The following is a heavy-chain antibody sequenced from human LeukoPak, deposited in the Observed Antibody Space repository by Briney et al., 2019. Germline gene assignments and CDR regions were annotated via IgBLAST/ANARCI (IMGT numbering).Heavy chain of an antibody. Sequence: SETLSLTCTVSGGSISSGGYYWSWIRQPPGKGLEWIGYIYYSGSTNYNPSLKSRVTISVDTSKNQFSLKLSSVTAADTAVYYCARAGAMGDYFDYWGQGTLVTVSS. J-gene: IGHJ4*02. V-gene: IGHV4-61*08. CDR3: ARAGAMGDYFDY. CDR2: IYYSGST. CDR1: GGSISSGGYY. D-gene: IGHD1-26*01.